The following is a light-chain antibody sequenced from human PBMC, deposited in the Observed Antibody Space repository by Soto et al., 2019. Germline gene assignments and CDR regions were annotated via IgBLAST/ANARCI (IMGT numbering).Light chain of an antibody. CDR3: QRYNSYS. CDR1: QSISSW. CDR2: DAS. J-gene: IGKJ1*01. Sequence: DIQMTQSPSTLSASVGDRVTITCRASQSISSWLAWYQQKPGKAPKLLIYDASSLESGVPSRFSGSGSGTEFTLTISSLQPDDFATYYCQRYNSYSFGQGTKVDI. V-gene: IGKV1-5*01.